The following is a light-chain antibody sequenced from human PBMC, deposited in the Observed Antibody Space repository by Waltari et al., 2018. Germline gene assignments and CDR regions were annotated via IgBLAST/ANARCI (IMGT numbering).Light chain of an antibody. CDR2: QNN. CDR1: KLGEKN. CDR3: QAWDSSPHVV. J-gene: IGLJ2*01. V-gene: IGLV3-1*01. Sequence: SYELTQPPSVSVSPGQTVRITCSGNKLGEKNLGWYQQKPGQSPTLVIYQNNMRPSGLTERFSGSNSGNTATLTISGTQPMDGADYYCQAWDSSPHVVFGGWTKLTVL.